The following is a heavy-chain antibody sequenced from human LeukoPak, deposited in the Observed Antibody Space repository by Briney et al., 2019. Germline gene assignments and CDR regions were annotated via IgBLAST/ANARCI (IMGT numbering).Heavy chain of an antibody. CDR1: GLTFSSYA. D-gene: IGHD3-22*01. J-gene: IGHJ4*02. CDR2: ISGSGGST. CDR3: AKILWDYYDSSGYRGGSYFDY. V-gene: IGHV3-23*01. Sequence: PGGSLRLSCAASGLTFSSYAMSWVRQAPGKGLEWVSTISGSGGSTYYADSVKGRFTISRGNSKNTLYLQMNSLRAEDTAVYYCAKILWDYYDSSGYRGGSYFDYWGQGTLVTVSS.